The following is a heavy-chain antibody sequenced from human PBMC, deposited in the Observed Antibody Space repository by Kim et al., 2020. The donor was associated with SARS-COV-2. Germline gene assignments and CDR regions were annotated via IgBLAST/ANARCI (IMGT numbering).Heavy chain of an antibody. D-gene: IGHD3-9*01. CDR2: ISYDGSNK. J-gene: IGHJ4*02. V-gene: IGHV3-30*18. CDR3: AKDRGLAGYPPYYFDY. CDR1: GFTFSSYG. Sequence: GGSLRLSCAASGFTFSSYGMHWVCQAPGKGLEWVAVISYDGSNKYYADSVKGRFTTSRDNSKNTLYLQMNSLRAEDTAVYYCAKDRGLAGYPPYYFDYWGQGTLVTVSS.